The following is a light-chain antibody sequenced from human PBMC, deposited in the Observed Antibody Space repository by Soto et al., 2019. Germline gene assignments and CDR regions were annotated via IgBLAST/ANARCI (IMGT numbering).Light chain of an antibody. CDR2: GAS. CDR1: QIIGSY. J-gene: IGKJ1*01. V-gene: IGKV3-20*01. Sequence: EIVLTQSPGTLSLSPGERATLSCRASQIIGSYLAWFQQKPGQAPRLLIYGASSRATGIPDRFSGSGSGTDFILTISRLEPEDFAVYYRQHYAGSPWTFGQGTKVDIK. CDR3: QHYAGSPWT.